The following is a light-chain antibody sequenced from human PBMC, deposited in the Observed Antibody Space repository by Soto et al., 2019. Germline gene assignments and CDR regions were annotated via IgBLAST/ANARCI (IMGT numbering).Light chain of an antibody. V-gene: IGKV1-27*01. J-gene: IGKJ2*01. Sequence: DIHMTQSPSSLSASVGDRVTITCRASQGIDNYLAWYQQKPGQGPHLLIYAASTLQSGVPSRLSGSGSGTDVTLTINSQQPEDVVSYYCQNYKSVPYTFGQGTKLEI. CDR1: QGIDNY. CDR3: QNYKSVPYT. CDR2: AAS.